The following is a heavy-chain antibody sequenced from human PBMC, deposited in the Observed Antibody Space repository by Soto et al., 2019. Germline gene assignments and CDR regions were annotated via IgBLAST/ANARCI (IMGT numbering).Heavy chain of an antibody. D-gene: IGHD6-13*01. CDR1: GASINDFY. J-gene: IGHJ5*02. Sequence: SETLSLTCTVSGASINDFYWSWIRQTPGKGLEWVGFMYYSETTKYNPSLKGRVNMSLDTSKNQVSPHLKSVTAADTAVYYCARANSSTWYKLEYKWFDPWGQGTQVTVSS. CDR3: ARANSSTWYKLEYKWFDP. CDR2: MYYSETT. V-gene: IGHV4-59*01.